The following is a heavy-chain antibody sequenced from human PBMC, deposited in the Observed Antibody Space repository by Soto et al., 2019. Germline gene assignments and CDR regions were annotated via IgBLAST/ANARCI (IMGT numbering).Heavy chain of an antibody. CDR2: ISWNSGNI. CDR3: SKYISGDRIYYYYGMDV. Sequence: GGSLRLSCVASGFTVDDYAMHWVRQAPGKGLEWVSGISWNSGNIGYGDSVKGRFTISRDNAKKSLYLQMNSLRAEDTALYYCSKYISGDRIYYYYGMDVWGQGTTVTVSS. CDR1: GFTVDDYA. D-gene: IGHD4-17*01. J-gene: IGHJ6*02. V-gene: IGHV3-9*01.